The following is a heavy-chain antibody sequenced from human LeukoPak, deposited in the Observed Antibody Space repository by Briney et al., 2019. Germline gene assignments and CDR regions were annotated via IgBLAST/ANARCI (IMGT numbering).Heavy chain of an antibody. Sequence: GESLKISCKGSGYSFTTYWIGWVRQMPGKGLEWMGIIYPGDSDTTYSPSFQGQVTISADKSISTAYLQWSSLKASDTAMYYCARHSRIAAAGDAFDIWGQGTMVTVSS. CDR2: IYPGDSDT. D-gene: IGHD6-13*01. J-gene: IGHJ3*02. V-gene: IGHV5-51*01. CDR3: ARHSRIAAAGDAFDI. CDR1: GYSFTTYW.